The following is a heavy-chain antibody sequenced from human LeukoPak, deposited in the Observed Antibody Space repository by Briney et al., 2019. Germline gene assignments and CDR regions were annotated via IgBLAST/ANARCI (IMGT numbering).Heavy chain of an antibody. CDR2: SYYRWST. Sequence: SETLSLTCTVSGGSISSSSYYWGWIRQPPGKGLEWIGRSYYRWSTNYNPSLKSRVTISVDTSKNQFSLKLSSVTAADTAVYYCARLKYYYDSSGYRAEYFQHWGQGTLVTVSS. CDR3: ARLKYYYDSSGYRAEYFQH. J-gene: IGHJ1*01. V-gene: IGHV4-39*07. D-gene: IGHD3-22*01. CDR1: GGSISSSSYY.